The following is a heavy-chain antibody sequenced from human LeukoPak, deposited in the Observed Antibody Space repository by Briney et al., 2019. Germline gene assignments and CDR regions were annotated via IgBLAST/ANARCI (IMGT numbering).Heavy chain of an antibody. J-gene: IGHJ3*02. D-gene: IGHD3-22*01. Sequence: PGGSLRLSCAASGFTFSSYGMSWVRQAPGKGLEWVSAISGSGGSTYYADSVKGRFTISRDNAKNSLYLQMNSLRAEDTAVYYCARDWRDSSGKFPNDAFDIWGQGTMVTVSS. CDR2: ISGSGGST. V-gene: IGHV3-23*01. CDR3: ARDWRDSSGKFPNDAFDI. CDR1: GFTFSSYG.